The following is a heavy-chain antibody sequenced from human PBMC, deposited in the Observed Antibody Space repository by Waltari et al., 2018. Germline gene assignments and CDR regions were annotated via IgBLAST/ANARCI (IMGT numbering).Heavy chain of an antibody. V-gene: IGHV1-8*03. Sequence: QVQLVQSGAEVKKPGSSVKVSCKASGGTFSSYAISWVRQAPGQGLEWMGWMNPNSGNTGYAQKFQGRVTITRNTSISTAYMELSSLRSEDTAVYYCATEGYGMDVWGQGTLVTVSS. CDR1: GGTFSSYA. CDR3: ATEGYGMDV. J-gene: IGHJ6*02. CDR2: MNPNSGNT.